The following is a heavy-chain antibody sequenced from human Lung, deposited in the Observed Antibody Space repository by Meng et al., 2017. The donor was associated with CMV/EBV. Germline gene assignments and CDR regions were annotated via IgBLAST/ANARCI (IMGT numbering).Heavy chain of an antibody. Sequence: FSGCSLSTKGVGVGWIRQPPRKALEWFAIIYWNDDKRYRPSLRNRLTVTKDTSKNQVVLTMTNMDPVDTATYYCAHRIFWSGYYDYWGQGILVTVSS. J-gene: IGHJ4*02. CDR1: GCSLSTKGVG. CDR3: AHRIFWSGYYDY. CDR2: IYWNDDK. V-gene: IGHV2-5*01. D-gene: IGHD3-3*01.